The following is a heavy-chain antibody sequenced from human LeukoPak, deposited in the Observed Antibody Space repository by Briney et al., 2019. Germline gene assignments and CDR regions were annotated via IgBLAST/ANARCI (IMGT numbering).Heavy chain of an antibody. J-gene: IGHJ4*02. V-gene: IGHV4-39*07. CDR2: ITYSGST. Sequence: SETLSLTCTVSGGSITSNSYYWGWIRQPPGKGLEWSGSITYSGSTYYNPSLKRRVTISIDTSKNQFSLKLSSVTAADTAVYYCARERREQLLPPYTRSVTYFDYWGQGTLVTVSS. D-gene: IGHD2-2*01. CDR3: ARERREQLLPPYTRSVTYFDY. CDR1: GGSITSNSYY.